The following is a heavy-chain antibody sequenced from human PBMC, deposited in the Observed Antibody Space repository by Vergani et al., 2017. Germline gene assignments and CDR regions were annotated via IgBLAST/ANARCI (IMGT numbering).Heavy chain of an antibody. CDR1: GFIFSNYW. Sequence: EVQLVESGGGLVQPGGSLRLSCAASGFIFSNYWMSWVRQAPGKGLEWVANIKQDGSEKYSVDSVKGRFTISRDNAKNSLYLQMNNLRAEDTAVYHCARARASGYSTSIDSWGQGTLVTVSS. D-gene: IGHD6-13*01. CDR2: IKQDGSEK. CDR3: ARARASGYSTSIDS. J-gene: IGHJ4*02. V-gene: IGHV3-7*03.